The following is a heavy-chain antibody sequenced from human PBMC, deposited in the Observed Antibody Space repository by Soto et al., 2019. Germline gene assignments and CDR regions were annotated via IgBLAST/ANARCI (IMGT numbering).Heavy chain of an antibody. CDR3: ARQGCSGGSCYHYYYYGMDV. J-gene: IGHJ6*02. CDR1: GYSFTSYW. V-gene: IGHV5-51*01. Sequence: GESLKISCKGSGYSFTSYWIGWVRQMPGKGLEWMGIIYPGDSDTRYSPSFQGQVTISADKSISTAYLQWSSLKASDTAMYYCARQGCSGGSCYHYYYYGMDVWGQGTTVNVSS. D-gene: IGHD2-15*01. CDR2: IYPGDSDT.